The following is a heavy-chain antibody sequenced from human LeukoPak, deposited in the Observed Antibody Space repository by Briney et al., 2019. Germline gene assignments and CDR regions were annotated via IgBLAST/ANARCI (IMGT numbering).Heavy chain of an antibody. Sequence: GGSLRLSCAASGFTFDDYAMHWVRHAPGKGLEWVSLISGDGGSTYYADSVKGRFTISRDNSKNSLYLQMNSLRTEGTALYYCAKDIRGATDYWGQGTLVTVSS. D-gene: IGHD1-26*01. CDR1: GFTFDDYA. CDR3: AKDIRGATDY. V-gene: IGHV3-43*02. CDR2: ISGDGGST. J-gene: IGHJ4*02.